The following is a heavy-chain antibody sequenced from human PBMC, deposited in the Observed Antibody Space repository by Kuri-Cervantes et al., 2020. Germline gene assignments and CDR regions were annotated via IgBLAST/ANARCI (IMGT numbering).Heavy chain of an antibody. CDR2: ISAYNGNT. D-gene: IGHD6-19*01. CDR1: GYTFTSYG. J-gene: IGHJ4*02. Sequence: ASVKVSCKASGYTFTSYGISWVRQAPGQGLEWMGWISAYNGNTNYARKLQGRVTMTTDTSTSTAYMELRSLRSDDTAVYYCARLPYSSGWYPLYYFDYWGQGTLVTVSP. CDR3: ARLPYSSGWYPLYYFDY. V-gene: IGHV1-18*01.